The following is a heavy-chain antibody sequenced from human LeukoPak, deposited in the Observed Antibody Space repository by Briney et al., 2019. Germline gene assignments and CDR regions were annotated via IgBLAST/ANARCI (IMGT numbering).Heavy chain of an antibody. Sequence: GGSLRLSCAASGFTLSDSAIHWVRQASGKGLEWVGLIDRPAKSYATAYGASVGGRFTSSRDDSKNTAYLQMDSLKTEDTALYYCTRDRGTYNWLDPWGQGTLVTVSS. V-gene: IGHV3-73*01. CDR1: GFTLSDSA. D-gene: IGHD1-26*01. CDR3: TRDRGTYNWLDP. CDR2: IDRPAKSYAT. J-gene: IGHJ5*02.